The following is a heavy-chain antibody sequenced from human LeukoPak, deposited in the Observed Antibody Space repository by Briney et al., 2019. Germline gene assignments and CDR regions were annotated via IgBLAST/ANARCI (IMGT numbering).Heavy chain of an antibody. Sequence: SETLSLTCTVSGGSISSYYWSWIRQPPGKGLEWIGYIYYSGNTNYNPSLKSRVTISVDTSKNQFSLKLSSVTAAETAGYYGARGAGSFEYWGQGTLVTVSS. V-gene: IGHV4-59*01. J-gene: IGHJ4*02. CDR1: GGSISSYY. CDR2: IYYSGNT. CDR3: ARGAGSFEY. D-gene: IGHD1-26*01.